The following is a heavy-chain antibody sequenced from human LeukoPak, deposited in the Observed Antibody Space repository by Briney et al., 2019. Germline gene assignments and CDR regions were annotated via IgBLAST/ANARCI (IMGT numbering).Heavy chain of an antibody. D-gene: IGHD3-10*01. Sequence: SGGSLRLSCAASGFTFTGSVMHWVRQAPGKGLEWVSVICGSGDSTYYADSVKGRFTISRDNSKNTLFLQMNSLRADDTAVYYCAKLGGSLWFGELSFQHWGQGTLVTVSS. J-gene: IGHJ1*01. CDR3: AKLGGSLWFGELSFQH. CDR2: ICGSGDST. V-gene: IGHV3-23*01. CDR1: GFTFTGSV.